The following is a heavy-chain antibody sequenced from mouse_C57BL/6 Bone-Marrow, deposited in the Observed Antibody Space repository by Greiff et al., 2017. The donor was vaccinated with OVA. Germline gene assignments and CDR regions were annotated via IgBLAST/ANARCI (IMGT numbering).Heavy chain of an antibody. CDR1: GYTFTSYG. CDR3: ASWDY. Sequence: VKLVESGAELARPGASVKLSCKASGYTFTSYGISWVKQRTGQGLEWIGEIYPRSGNTYYNEKFKGKATLTADKSSSTAYMELRSLTSEDSAVYFCASWDYWGQGTTLTVSS. J-gene: IGHJ2*01. V-gene: IGHV1-81*01. CDR2: IYPRSGNT.